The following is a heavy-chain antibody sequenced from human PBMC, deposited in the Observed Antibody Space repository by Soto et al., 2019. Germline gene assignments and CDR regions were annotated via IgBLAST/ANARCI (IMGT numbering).Heavy chain of an antibody. CDR3: AKGEYYDILTGPDAFDI. J-gene: IGHJ3*02. CDR1: GFTFSSYA. D-gene: IGHD3-9*01. Sequence: GGSLRLSCAASGFTFSSYAMSWVRQAPGKGLEWVSAISGSGGSTYYADSVKGRFTISRDNSKNTLYLQMNSLRAEDTAVYYCAKGEYYDILTGPDAFDIWGQGTMVTVSS. CDR2: ISGSGGST. V-gene: IGHV3-23*01.